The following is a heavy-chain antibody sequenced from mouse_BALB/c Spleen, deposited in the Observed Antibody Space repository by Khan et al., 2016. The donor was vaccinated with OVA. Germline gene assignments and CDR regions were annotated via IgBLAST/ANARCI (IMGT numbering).Heavy chain of an antibody. CDR3: ARQPYLHDYVMDY. Sequence: VKLMESGPGLVAPSQSLSITCTISGFSLTNYGVHWVRQPPGKGLEWLVVIWSDGTTTYDSALKSRLTIRKDNSKSQVFLKMDSLQTDDTAMYYCARQPYLHDYVMDYWGQGTSVTVSS. CDR1: GFSLTNYG. V-gene: IGHV2-6-1*01. J-gene: IGHJ4*01. D-gene: IGHD2-10*01. CDR2: IWSDGTT.